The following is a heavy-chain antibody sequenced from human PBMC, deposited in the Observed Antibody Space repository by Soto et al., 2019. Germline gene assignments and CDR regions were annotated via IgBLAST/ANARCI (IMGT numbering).Heavy chain of an antibody. J-gene: IGHJ6*02. D-gene: IGHD5-18*01. CDR1: GFSLSTSGVG. CDR2: IYWDDDK. CDR3: AHRTIQVYGMDV. V-gene: IGHV2-5*02. Sequence: QITLKESGPTLVKPTQTLTLTCTFSGFSLSTSGVGVGWIRQPPGKALEWLALIYWDDDKRYSPSLRSRLTITKDTSKNQVVLTLTNMDPVDTATYYCAHRTIQVYGMDVWGQGTTVTVSS.